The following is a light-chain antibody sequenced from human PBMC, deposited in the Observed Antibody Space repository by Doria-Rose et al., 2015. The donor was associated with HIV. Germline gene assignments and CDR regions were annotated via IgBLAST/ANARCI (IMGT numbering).Light chain of an antibody. Sequence: DIQMTQSPSSLSASVGDRVTITCRASQGISNFLAWYQQKPGRVPKLLIYAASTLQSGVPSRVSGSGSGTDFSLTISTLQLEDVAIYYCQNYNSAPLTFGGGSKVEIK. CDR3: QNYNSAPLT. CDR2: AAS. CDR1: QGISNF. J-gene: IGKJ4*01. V-gene: IGKV1-27*01.